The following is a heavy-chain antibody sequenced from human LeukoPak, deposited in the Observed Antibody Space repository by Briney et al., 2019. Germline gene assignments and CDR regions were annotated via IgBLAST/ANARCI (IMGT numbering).Heavy chain of an antibody. Sequence: PSETLSLTCTVSGGSISSSSYYWGWIRQPPGKGLEWIGSIYYSGSTNYNPSLKSRVTISVDTSKNQFSLKLSSVTAADTAVYYCATFVITGTTYFDYWGQGTLVTVSS. J-gene: IGHJ4*02. V-gene: IGHV4-39*07. CDR2: IYYSGST. CDR3: ATFVITGTTYFDY. CDR1: GGSISSSSYY. D-gene: IGHD1-20*01.